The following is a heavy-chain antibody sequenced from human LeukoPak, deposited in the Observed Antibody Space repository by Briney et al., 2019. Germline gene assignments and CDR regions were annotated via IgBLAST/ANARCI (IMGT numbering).Heavy chain of an antibody. D-gene: IGHD1-26*01. J-gene: IGHJ4*02. CDR2: MNPNSGNT. Sequence: ASVKVSCKASGYTFTSYDINWVRQATGQGLEWMGWMNPNSGNTGYAQKFQGRVTMTRNTSISTAYMGLSSLRSKDTAVYYCVTAPRVGATEGPFDYWGQGTLVTVSS. CDR3: VTAPRVGATEGPFDY. CDR1: GYTFTSYD. V-gene: IGHV1-8*01.